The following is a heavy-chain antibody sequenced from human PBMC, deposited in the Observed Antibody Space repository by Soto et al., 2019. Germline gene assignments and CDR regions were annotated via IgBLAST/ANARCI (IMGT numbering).Heavy chain of an antibody. Sequence: ASVKVSCKVSGYTLTELSMHWVRQAPGKGLEWMGGFDPEDGETIYAQKFQGRVTMTEDTSTDTAYMELSSLRSEDTAVYYCATISYNWNQLRPGYYYYYMDVWGKGTTVTFSS. CDR2: FDPEDGET. J-gene: IGHJ6*03. CDR3: ATISYNWNQLRPGYYYYYMDV. V-gene: IGHV1-24*01. CDR1: GYTLTELS. D-gene: IGHD1-20*01.